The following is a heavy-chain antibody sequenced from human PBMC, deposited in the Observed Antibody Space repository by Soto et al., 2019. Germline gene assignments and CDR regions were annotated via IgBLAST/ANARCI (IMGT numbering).Heavy chain of an antibody. D-gene: IGHD1-26*01. CDR1: GASITSGRYS. CDR2: IPVTGYT. Sequence: QLQLQESGSGLVNPSQTLSLTCTVSGASITSGRYSWSWIRQAPGKGLEWIGTIPVTGYTAFSPSLKRRVTMSVNTSTNQFSLDVTSVTAADTAVYFCARGGALRPNGHVPLAFWGKGTLVTVSS. V-gene: IGHV4-30-2*01. J-gene: IGHJ1*01. CDR3: ARGGALRPNGHVPLAF.